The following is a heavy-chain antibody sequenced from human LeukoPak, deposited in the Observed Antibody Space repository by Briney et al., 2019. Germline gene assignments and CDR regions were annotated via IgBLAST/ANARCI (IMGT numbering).Heavy chain of an antibody. J-gene: IGHJ5*02. CDR3: ARGGGNFIS. V-gene: IGHV3-7*01. CDR1: GFTFSYW. D-gene: IGHD4-23*01. CDR2: IKQDGSDK. Sequence: PGGSPRLSCAASGFTFSYWMSWVRQAPGKGLEWVASIKQDGSDKYYVDSVRGRFTISRDNAKNSLYLQMNSLRAEDTAVYYCARGGGNFISWGQGTLVTVSS.